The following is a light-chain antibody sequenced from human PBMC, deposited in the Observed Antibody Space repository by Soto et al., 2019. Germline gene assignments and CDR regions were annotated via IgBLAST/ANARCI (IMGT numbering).Light chain of an antibody. V-gene: IGLV2-14*03. CDR2: YVS. Sequence: QSALTQPASVSGSPGQSITISCTGTSSDVGGYNYVSWYQQHPGKAPKLMIYYVSHRPSGVSNRFSGSKSGNTASLTISGLQAEDEADYYCSSYTGSSSYVFGTGTKVTVL. CDR1: SSDVGGYNY. J-gene: IGLJ1*01. CDR3: SSYTGSSSYV.